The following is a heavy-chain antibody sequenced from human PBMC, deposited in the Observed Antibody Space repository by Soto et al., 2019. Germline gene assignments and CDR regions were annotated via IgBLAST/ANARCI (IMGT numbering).Heavy chain of an antibody. D-gene: IGHD2-2*01. CDR3: ATHQYPQQFDN. Sequence: QVQLVQSGAEVKKPGASVKVSCRASGYTFQTYDIVWVRQATGQGLEWLGWMTPNRGGTVYAQNFQGRVTMPRDPSISTAYMELSSLGSDDTALYYCATHQYPQQFDNWGQGTLVTVSS. CDR1: GYTFQTYD. CDR2: MTPNRGGT. J-gene: IGHJ5*02. V-gene: IGHV1-8*02.